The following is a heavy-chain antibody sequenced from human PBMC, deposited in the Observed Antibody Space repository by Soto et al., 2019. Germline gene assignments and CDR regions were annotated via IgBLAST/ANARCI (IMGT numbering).Heavy chain of an antibody. CDR2: IYYSGST. Sequence: SETLSLTCTVSGGSISSYYWSWIRQPPGKGLEWIGYIYYSGSTNYNPSLKSRVTISVDTSKNQFSLKLSSVTAADTAVYYCASQYSSSWQGSDYWGQGTLVTVSS. V-gene: IGHV4-59*08. CDR1: GGSISSYY. J-gene: IGHJ4*02. CDR3: ASQYSSSWQGSDY. D-gene: IGHD6-13*01.